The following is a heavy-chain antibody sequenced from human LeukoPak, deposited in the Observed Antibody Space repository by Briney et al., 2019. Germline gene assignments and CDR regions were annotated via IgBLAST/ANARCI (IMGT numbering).Heavy chain of an antibody. CDR3: ARDIAAAGTLYDY. CDR1: GYTFTSYD. CDR2: MNPNSGNT. J-gene: IGHJ4*02. Sequence: GASVKVSCKASGYTFTSYDINWVRQATGQGLEWMGWMNPNSGNTGYAQKFQGRVTMTRNTSISTAYMELSSLRSEDTAVYYCARDIAAAGTLYDYWGQGTLVTVSS. D-gene: IGHD6-13*01. V-gene: IGHV1-8*01.